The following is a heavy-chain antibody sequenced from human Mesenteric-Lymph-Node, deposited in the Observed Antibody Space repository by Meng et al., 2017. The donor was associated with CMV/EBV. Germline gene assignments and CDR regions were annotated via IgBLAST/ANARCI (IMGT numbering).Heavy chain of an antibody. D-gene: IGHD2-2*01. CDR1: GFTFSSYA. J-gene: IGHJ4*02. Sequence: GESLKISCAASGFTFSSYAMHWVRQAPGKGLEWVAVISYDGSNKYCADSVKGRFTISRDNSKNTLYLQMNSLRAEDTAVYYCAKSKYQLPSIDYWGQGTLVTVSS. V-gene: IGHV3-30-3*02. CDR3: AKSKYQLPSIDY. CDR2: ISYDGSNK.